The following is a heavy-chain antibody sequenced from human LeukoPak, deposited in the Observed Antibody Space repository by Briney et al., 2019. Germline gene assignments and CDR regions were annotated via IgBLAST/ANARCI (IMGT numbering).Heavy chain of an antibody. Sequence: SVKVSCKASGGTFSSYAISWVRQAPGQGLEWMGEIIPIFGTANYAQKFQGRVTITTDESTSTAYMELSSLRSEEPAVYYCARDPRGWGGTFDIWGQGTMVTVSS. CDR1: GGTFSSYA. D-gene: IGHD3-16*01. V-gene: IGHV1-69*05. CDR2: IIPIFGTA. J-gene: IGHJ3*02. CDR3: ARDPRGWGGTFDI.